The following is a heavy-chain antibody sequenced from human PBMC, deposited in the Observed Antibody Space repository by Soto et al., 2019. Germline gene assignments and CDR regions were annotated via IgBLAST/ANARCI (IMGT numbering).Heavy chain of an antibody. CDR2: ISYDGSNK. D-gene: IGHD2-2*01. J-gene: IGHJ6*03. CDR3: AKVAMIPAALNYMDV. CDR1: GFTFSSYG. Sequence: GGSLRLSCAASGFTFSSYGMHWVRQAPGKGLEWVAVISYDGSNKYYADSVKGRFTISRDNSKNTLYLQMNSLRAEDTAVYYCAKVAMIPAALNYMDVWGKGTTVTVSS. V-gene: IGHV3-30*18.